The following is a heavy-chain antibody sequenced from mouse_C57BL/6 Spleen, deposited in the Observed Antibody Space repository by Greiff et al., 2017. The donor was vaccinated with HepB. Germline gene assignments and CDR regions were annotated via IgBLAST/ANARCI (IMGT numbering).Heavy chain of an antibody. V-gene: IGHV5-9-1*02. D-gene: IGHD2-5*01. CDR3: TRNPYYYSNYGYFDV. CDR2: ISSGGDYI. CDR1: GFTFSSYA. J-gene: IGHJ1*03. Sequence: EVQVVESGEGLVKPGGSLKLSCAASGFTFSSYAMSWVRQTPEKRLEWVAYISSGGDYIYYADTVKGRFTISRDNARNTLYLQMSSLKSEDTAMYYCTRNPYYYSNYGYFDVWGTGTTVTVSS.